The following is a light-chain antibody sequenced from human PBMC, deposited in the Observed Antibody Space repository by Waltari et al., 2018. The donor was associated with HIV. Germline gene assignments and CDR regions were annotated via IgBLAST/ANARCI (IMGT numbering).Light chain of an antibody. CDR2: EVS. J-gene: IGLJ2*01. Sequence: QSALTQPPSVAGSPAQSITISCTGPPSNAGGYTYVSWSQQYPGKAPKLMIYEVSNRPSGVSNRFSGSKSGNTASLTIAGLQAEDEADYYCSSYTSSSTLVFGGGSKLTVL. V-gene: IGLV2-14*01. CDR1: PSNAGGYTY. CDR3: SSYTSSSTLV.